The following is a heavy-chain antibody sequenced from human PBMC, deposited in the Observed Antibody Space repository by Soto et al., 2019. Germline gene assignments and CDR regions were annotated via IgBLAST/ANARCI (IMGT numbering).Heavy chain of an antibody. CDR2: INPNSGVT. CDR1: GYTFTEYY. Sequence: ASVKVSCKASGYTFTEYYVHCVRQAPGQGLEWMGWINPNSGVTNYAQKFQGWVTLTRDTSVSTAYMELNRLKSDDTAVFFCARGVSGWSPFDLWGQGTLVTVSS. D-gene: IGHD6-19*01. J-gene: IGHJ4*02. V-gene: IGHV1-2*04. CDR3: ARGVSGWSPFDL.